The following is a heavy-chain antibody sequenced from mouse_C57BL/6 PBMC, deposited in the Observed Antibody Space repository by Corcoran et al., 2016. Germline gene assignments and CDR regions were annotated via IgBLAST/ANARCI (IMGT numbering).Heavy chain of an antibody. CDR2: IYPTSGNT. CDR3: ARRLPSTMDY. J-gene: IGHJ4*01. D-gene: IGHD6-1*01. Sequence: QVELQQSGAELARPGASVKLSCKASCYSFTSYGISWMKQRTGLGLEWIGEIYPTSGNTYYNEKFKGKATLTADKSSSTAHMELRSLTSEDSAVYFCARRLPSTMDYWGQGTSVTVSS. V-gene: IGHV1-81*01. CDR1: CYSFTSYG.